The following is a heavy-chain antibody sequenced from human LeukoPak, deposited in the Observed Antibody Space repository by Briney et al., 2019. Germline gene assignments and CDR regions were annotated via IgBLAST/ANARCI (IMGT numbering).Heavy chain of an antibody. CDR1: GFTFSSYG. CDR2: IYSGGST. CDR3: ARDRPRLTSHAFDI. D-gene: IGHD4-11*01. J-gene: IGHJ3*02. V-gene: IGHV3-53*01. Sequence: GGTLRLSCAASGFTFSSYGMSWVRQAPGKGLEWVSVIYSGGSTYYADSVKGRFTISRDNSKNTLYLQTNSLRAEDTAVYYCARDRPRLTSHAFDIWGQGTMVTVSS.